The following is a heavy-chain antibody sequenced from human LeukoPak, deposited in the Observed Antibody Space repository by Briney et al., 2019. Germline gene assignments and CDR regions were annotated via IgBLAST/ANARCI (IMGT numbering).Heavy chain of an antibody. CDR1: GFTFSSYS. V-gene: IGHV3-21*01. J-gene: IGHJ3*02. CDR3: ARDRVGATLFLGAFDI. Sequence: GGSLRLSCAASGFTFSSYSMNWVRQAPGKGLEWVSSISSSSSYIYYADSVKGRFTISRDNAKNSLYLQMNSLRAEDTAVYYCARDRVGATLFLGAFDIWGQGTMVTVSS. D-gene: IGHD1-26*01. CDR2: ISSSSSYI.